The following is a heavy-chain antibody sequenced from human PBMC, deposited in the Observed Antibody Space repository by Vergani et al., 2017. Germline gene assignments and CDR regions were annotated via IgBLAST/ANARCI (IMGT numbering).Heavy chain of an antibody. CDR3: AKMVGGTYSIYYYYMDV. CDR2: ISGSGSST. Sequence: EVQLVESGGVVVQPGGSLRLSCAASGFTFDDYTMHWVRQAPGKGLEWVSGISGSGSSTYYADSVKGRFTISRDTSKNTLYLQMNSLIAEETAVYYCAKMVGGTYSIYYYYMDVWGKGTTVTVSS. D-gene: IGHD1-26*01. J-gene: IGHJ6*03. CDR1: GFTFDDYT. V-gene: IGHV3-23*04.